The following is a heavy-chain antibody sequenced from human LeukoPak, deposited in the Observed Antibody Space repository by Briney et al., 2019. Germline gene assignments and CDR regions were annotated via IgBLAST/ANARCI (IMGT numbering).Heavy chain of an antibody. Sequence: GGSLRLSCAASGFTVSSNYMSWVRQAPGKGLEWVSVIYSGGTTYYADSVKGRFTISRDNSKNTVYLQMNSLRAEDAAVYYCAREGDGYSYASDYWGQGTLVTVSS. V-gene: IGHV3-66*01. CDR3: AREGDGYSYASDY. D-gene: IGHD5-24*01. CDR2: IYSGGTT. J-gene: IGHJ4*02. CDR1: GFTVSSNY.